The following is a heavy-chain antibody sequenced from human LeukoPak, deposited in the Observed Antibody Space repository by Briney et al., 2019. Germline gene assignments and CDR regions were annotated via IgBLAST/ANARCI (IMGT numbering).Heavy chain of an antibody. V-gene: IGHV3-30*03. Sequence: GRSLRLSCAASGFTFSSYGMHWVRQAPGKGLEWVALISNDGSYKYYADSMKGRFTISRDNSKNTLYLQMNSLRVEDTAVYYCAWGLYSISRALGYWGQGTLVTVSS. CDR3: AWGLYSISRALGY. CDR2: ISNDGSYK. D-gene: IGHD6-13*01. CDR1: GFTFSSYG. J-gene: IGHJ4*02.